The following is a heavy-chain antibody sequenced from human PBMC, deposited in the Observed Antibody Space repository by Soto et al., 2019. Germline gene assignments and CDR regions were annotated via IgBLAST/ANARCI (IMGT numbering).Heavy chain of an antibody. Sequence: PSETLSLTCTVSGGSISSYYWSWIRQPPGKGLEWIGYIYYSGSTNYNPSLKSRVTISVDTSKNQFSLKLSSVTAADTAVYYCAREFNLPRTGPYQLLYNWFDPWGQGTLVTVSS. CDR3: AREFNLPRTGPYQLLYNWFDP. J-gene: IGHJ5*02. CDR1: GGSISSYY. V-gene: IGHV4-59*01. D-gene: IGHD2-2*01. CDR2: IYYSGST.